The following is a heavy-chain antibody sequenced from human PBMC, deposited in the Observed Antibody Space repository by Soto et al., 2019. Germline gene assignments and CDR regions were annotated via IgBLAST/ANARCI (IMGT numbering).Heavy chain of an antibody. CDR3: TTGMTTVTAGFDY. J-gene: IGHJ4*02. V-gene: IGHV3-15*01. D-gene: IGHD4-17*01. Sequence: PGGSLRLSCAASGFTFSNAWMSWVRQAPGKGLEWVGRIKRNTDGGTTDYAAPVQGRFTISRDDSKNTLYLQMDSLKIEDTAVYYCTTGMTTVTAGFDYWDQGTLVTVSS. CDR2: IKRNTDGGTT. CDR1: GFTFSNAW.